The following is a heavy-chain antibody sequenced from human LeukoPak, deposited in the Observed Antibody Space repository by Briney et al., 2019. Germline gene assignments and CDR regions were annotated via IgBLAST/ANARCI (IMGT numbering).Heavy chain of an antibody. CDR2: ISSSSSYI. CDR1: GFTFSNFW. J-gene: IGHJ6*02. V-gene: IGHV3-21*01. Sequence: WGSLSLSCAASGFTFSNFWMSWVRQAPGKGLEWVSSISSSSSYIYYADSVKGRFTISRDNAKNSLYLQMNSLRAEDTAVYYCARDFNYYYYYGMDVWGQGTTVTVSS. CDR3: ARDFNYYYYYGMDV.